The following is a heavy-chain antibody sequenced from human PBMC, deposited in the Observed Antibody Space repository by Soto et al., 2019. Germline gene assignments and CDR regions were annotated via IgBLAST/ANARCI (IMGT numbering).Heavy chain of an antibody. D-gene: IGHD5-18*01. Sequence: QVQLVESGGGVVQPGTSLRLSCAASGFTFSNYALHWVRQAPGEGLEWVAVISYDGSIQYYADSVKGRFTISRDNSRNTLYLQMKSLRDEDTAVYFCARGHTANSAMVTGQFDSWGQGTLVTVSS. CDR1: GFTFSNYA. V-gene: IGHV3-30-3*01. CDR3: ARGHTANSAMVTGQFDS. CDR2: ISYDGSIQ. J-gene: IGHJ4*02.